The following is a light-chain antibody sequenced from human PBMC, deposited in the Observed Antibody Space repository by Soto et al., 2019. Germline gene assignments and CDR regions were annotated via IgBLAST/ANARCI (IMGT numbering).Light chain of an antibody. V-gene: IGLV2-11*01. Sequence: QSALTQPRSVSGSPGQSVTISCTGTSSDVGGYNYVSWYQQHPGKAPKLMIYDVSKRPSGVPDRFSGSKSGNTASLTISGLQAEDEADYYCCSYEGRSYVFGTGTKVTVL. CDR1: SSDVGGYNY. CDR2: DVS. CDR3: CSYEGRSYV. J-gene: IGLJ1*01.